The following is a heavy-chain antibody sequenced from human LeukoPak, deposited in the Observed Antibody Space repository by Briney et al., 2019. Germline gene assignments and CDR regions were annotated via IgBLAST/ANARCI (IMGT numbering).Heavy chain of an antibody. CDR1: GGSISSSGYY. CDR3: AKSGGYGLIDY. J-gene: IGHJ4*02. CDR2: IYYSGST. Sequence: SETLSLTCTVSGGSISSSGYYWGWIRQPPGKGLEWIGSIYYSGSTYYNASLQSRVTISIDTSKNQFSLRLNSVTAADTAMYYCAKSGGYGLIDYWGQGTLVTVSS. D-gene: IGHD1-26*01. V-gene: IGHV4-39*01.